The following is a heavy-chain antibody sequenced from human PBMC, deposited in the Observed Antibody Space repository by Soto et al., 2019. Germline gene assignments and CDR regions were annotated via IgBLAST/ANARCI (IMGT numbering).Heavy chain of an antibody. D-gene: IGHD6-13*01. CDR3: AKRRLDPGDSSSYWYFDL. CDR2: ISGSGGST. Sequence: EVQLLESGGGLVQPGGSLRLSCAASGFTFSSYAMSWVRQAPGKGLELVSAISGSGGSTYYADSVKGRFTISRDNSKNTLYMQMNSLRAEDTAVYYCAKRRLDPGDSSSYWYFDLWGRGTLVSVSS. V-gene: IGHV3-23*01. J-gene: IGHJ2*01. CDR1: GFTFSSYA.